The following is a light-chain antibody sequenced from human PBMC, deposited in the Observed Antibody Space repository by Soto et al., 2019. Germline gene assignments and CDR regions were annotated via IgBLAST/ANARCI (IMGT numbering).Light chain of an antibody. CDR1: SSDVGGYNY. V-gene: IGLV2-14*01. CDR3: SSYTRSSTGV. Sequence: QSALTQPASVSGSPGQSITISCTGTSSDVGGYNYVSWYQQHPGKAPKLMIYDVSNRPSGVSNRFSGYKSGNTASLTISGLQAEDEADYYRSSYTRSSTGVFGPGIKLTVL. J-gene: IGLJ1*01. CDR2: DVS.